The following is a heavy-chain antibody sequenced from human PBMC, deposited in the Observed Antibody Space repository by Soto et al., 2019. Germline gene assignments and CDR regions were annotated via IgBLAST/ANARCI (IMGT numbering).Heavy chain of an antibody. J-gene: IGHJ5*02. Sequence: QVQLVQSGAEVKKPGSSVKVSCKASGGTFSSYAISWVRQAPGQGLEWMAGIIPIFGTANYAQKFQGRVTITADESTSTAYMELSSLRSEDTAVYYCARRGYCSGGSCYSAGGWFDPWGQGTLVTVSS. CDR1: GGTFSSYA. V-gene: IGHV1-69*01. CDR3: ARRGYCSGGSCYSAGGWFDP. CDR2: IIPIFGTA. D-gene: IGHD2-15*01.